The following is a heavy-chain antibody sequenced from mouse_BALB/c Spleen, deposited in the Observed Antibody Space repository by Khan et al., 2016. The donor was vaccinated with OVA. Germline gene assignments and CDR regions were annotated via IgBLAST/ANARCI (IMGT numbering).Heavy chain of an antibody. V-gene: IGHV1-63*02. CDR2: IFPGGGYT. CDR3: ARSGAARATCDSFDS. Sequence: VQLQQSGAELVRPGTSVKMSCKAAGYTFTNYWIGWVKQRPGHGLEWIGDIFPGGGYTNYDEKFKGKATLTADTSSSTAYMQLSLLTSEDSAIFYGARSGAARATCDSFDSWGQGTTLTVSS. J-gene: IGHJ2*01. D-gene: IGHD3-1*01. CDR1: GYTFTNYW.